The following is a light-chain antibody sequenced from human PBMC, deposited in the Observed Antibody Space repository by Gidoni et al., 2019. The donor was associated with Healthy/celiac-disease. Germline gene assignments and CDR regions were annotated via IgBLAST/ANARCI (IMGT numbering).Light chain of an antibody. J-gene: IGKJ4*01. V-gene: IGKV1-5*03. CDR2: KAS. CDR1: QSISSW. Sequence: IQITLSPPTLSASVGDSVTITCRASQSISSWLAWYQQKPGKAPKLLIYKASSLESGVPSRFSGSGSGTEFTLTISSLQPDDFATYYCQQYNSYSWLTFGGXTKVEIK. CDR3: QQYNSYSWLT.